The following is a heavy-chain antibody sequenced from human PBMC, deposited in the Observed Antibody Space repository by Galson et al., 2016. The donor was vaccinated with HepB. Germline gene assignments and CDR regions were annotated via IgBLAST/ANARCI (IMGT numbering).Heavy chain of an antibody. CDR1: GSTFSIYS. CDR2: IASRSSYI. V-gene: IGHV3-21*01. CDR3: ATGGWMAASHF. J-gene: IGHJ4*02. Sequence: SLRLSCAASGSTFSIYSMSWVRQAPGKGLEWIAAIASRSSYIYYTDSVKGRFTISRDNAKNSLYMQMDSLRAEDTAVYYCATGGWMAASHFWGQGTLVTVSS. D-gene: IGHD5-24*01.